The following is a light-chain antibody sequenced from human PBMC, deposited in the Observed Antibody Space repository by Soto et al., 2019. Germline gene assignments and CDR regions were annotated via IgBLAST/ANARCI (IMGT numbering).Light chain of an antibody. Sequence: EIVLTQSPGTLSLSPGERTTLSCRASQSVSSNFLDWYQQKPGQAPRLLIYGASSRATGIPDRFSGSGSGTDFTLTISRLEPDDFAVYYCQQYETSPRTFGQGTQVEI. CDR1: QSVSSNF. J-gene: IGKJ1*01. CDR3: QQYETSPRT. CDR2: GAS. V-gene: IGKV3-20*01.